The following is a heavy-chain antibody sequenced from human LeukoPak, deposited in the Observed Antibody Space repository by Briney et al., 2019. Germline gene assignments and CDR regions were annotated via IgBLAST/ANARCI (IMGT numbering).Heavy chain of an antibody. Sequence: GSLSLSCVASGLPICDFAMHWVRQAPGQGLEWVSLISGDGVSTFFTDSVKGRFSISRDNSKNSLFLEMSSLRTEDTAMYYCARESGKFDYWGQGTLVAVS. CDR1: GLPICDFA. CDR3: ARESGKFDY. V-gene: IGHV3-43*02. J-gene: IGHJ4*02. CDR2: ISGDGVST.